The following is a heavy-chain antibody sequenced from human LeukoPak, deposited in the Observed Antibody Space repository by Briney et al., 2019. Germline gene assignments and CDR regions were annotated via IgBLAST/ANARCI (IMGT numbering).Heavy chain of an antibody. Sequence: SETLSLTCTVSGGSISSSSYYWGWIRQPPGKGLEWIGEINHRGSTNYNPSLKGRVTMSVDTSKNQFSLKLSSVTAADTAVYYCARGNLWDYRRYYYYMDVWGKGTTVTVSS. CDR1: GGSISSSSYY. CDR3: ARGNLWDYRRYYYYMDV. D-gene: IGHD4-11*01. J-gene: IGHJ6*03. V-gene: IGHV4-39*07. CDR2: INHRGST.